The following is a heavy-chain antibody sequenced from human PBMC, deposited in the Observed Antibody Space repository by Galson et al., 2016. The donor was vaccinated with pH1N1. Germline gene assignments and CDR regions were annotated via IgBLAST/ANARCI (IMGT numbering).Heavy chain of an antibody. J-gene: IGHJ4*02. V-gene: IGHV3-7*04. D-gene: IGHD4-23*01. CDR1: GFTFSNFY. Sequence: SLRLSCAASGFTFSNFYMTWVRQAPGKGLEWVANINKDGGDTYYVDSVKGRFTISRDNAKNSLYLQLNSLRAEDTAVYYCARFYGGNSDYWGQRTLVTVSS. CDR2: INKDGGDT. CDR3: ARFYGGNSDY.